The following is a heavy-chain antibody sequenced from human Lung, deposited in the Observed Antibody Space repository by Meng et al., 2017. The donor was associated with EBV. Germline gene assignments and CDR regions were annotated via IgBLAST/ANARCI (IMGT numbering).Heavy chain of an antibody. CDR2: IPSDASHNK. CDR1: DFNFSGYG. CDR3: ASSDIVVVPKSY. D-gene: IGHD2-2*01. V-gene: IGHV3-30*03. Sequence: ESGGGGFQPGRSLRLSCPASDFNFSGYGFPWVRQAPGKGPEWVAIIPSDASHNKYYADSVKGRFTISRDNSKNTLYLQMNSLKIEDTAVYYCASSDIVVVPKSYWGQGTLVTVSS. J-gene: IGHJ4*02.